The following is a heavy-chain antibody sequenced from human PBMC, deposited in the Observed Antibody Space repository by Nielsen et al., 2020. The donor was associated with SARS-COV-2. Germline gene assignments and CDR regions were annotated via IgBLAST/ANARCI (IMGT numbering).Heavy chain of an antibody. CDR3: ARSATNLIYWYFDL. CDR2: IISMVDIR. J-gene: IGHJ2*01. V-gene: IGHV1-69*02. D-gene: IGHD5-12*01. CDR1: GGTFSTHS. Sequence: SVKVSCKASGGTFSTHSISWVRQAPGQGPEWMGRIISMVDIRDYAQSFQGRVTITADKSTSTAYMELSSLSSEDTALYYCARSATNLIYWYFDLWGRGTLVTVSS.